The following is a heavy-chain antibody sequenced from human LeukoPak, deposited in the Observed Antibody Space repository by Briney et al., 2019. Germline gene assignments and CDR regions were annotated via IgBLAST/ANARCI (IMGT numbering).Heavy chain of an antibody. CDR2: INPSGGSP. D-gene: IGHD3-3*01. V-gene: IGHV1-46*01. CDR1: GYTFTTYY. J-gene: IGHJ4*02. CDR3: AREGGSTIFGVVVKFFDY. Sequence: ASVKVSCKASGYTFTTYYIHWVRQAPGQGLEWMGIINPSGGSPTYAQKFQGRVTMTRDMSTSTVYMELSSLRSEDTAVYYCAREGGSTIFGVVVKFFDYWGQGTLVTVSS.